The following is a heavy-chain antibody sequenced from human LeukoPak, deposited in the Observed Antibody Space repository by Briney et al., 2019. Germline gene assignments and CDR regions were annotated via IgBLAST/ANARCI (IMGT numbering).Heavy chain of an antibody. CDR1: GFTFTNYW. Sequence: LTGGSLRLSCAASGFTFTNYWMHWVRQAPGKGLVWVSRINTDGRSTSYADSVKGRFTISRDNAKNTLYLQMNSLRAEDTAVYFCASLDTAAIYYWGQGTLVTVSS. CDR3: ASLDTAAIYY. CDR2: INTDGRST. J-gene: IGHJ4*02. V-gene: IGHV3-74*01. D-gene: IGHD6-13*01.